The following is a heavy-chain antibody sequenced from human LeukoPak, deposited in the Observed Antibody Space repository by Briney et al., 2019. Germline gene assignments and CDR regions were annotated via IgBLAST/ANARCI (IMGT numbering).Heavy chain of an antibody. CDR2: IYYSGST. D-gene: IGHD2-15*01. Sequence: SETLSLTCTASGGSISSYYWSWIRQPPGKGLEWIGYIYYSGSTDYNPSLKSRVTISVDTSKNQFSLKLSSVTAADTAVYYCARGYCSGGSCYRPLDYWGQGTLVTVSS. V-gene: IGHV4-59*01. CDR1: GGSISSYY. J-gene: IGHJ4*02. CDR3: ARGYCSGGSCYRPLDY.